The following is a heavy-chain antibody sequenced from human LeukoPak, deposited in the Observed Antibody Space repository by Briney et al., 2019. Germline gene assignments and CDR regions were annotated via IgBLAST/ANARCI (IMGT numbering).Heavy chain of an antibody. J-gene: IGHJ6*03. CDR1: GYTFTSYG. V-gene: IGHV1-46*01. CDR3: ARASILTTVNRMGHGTGYYYYYYMDV. D-gene: IGHD4-17*01. CDR2: INPSGGST. Sequence: GASVKVSCKASGYTFTSYGISWVRQAPGQGLEWMGIINPSGGSTSYAQKFQGRVTMTRDMSTSTVYMELSSLRSEDTAVYYCARASILTTVNRMGHGTGYYYYYYMDVWGKGTTVTVSS.